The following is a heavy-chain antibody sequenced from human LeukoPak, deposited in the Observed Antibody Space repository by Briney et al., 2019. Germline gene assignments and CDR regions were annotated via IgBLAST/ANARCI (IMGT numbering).Heavy chain of an antibody. D-gene: IGHD3-10*01. CDR3: ASAGVYYGLGGYYLSFDY. Sequence: SEPLSLTCTVSGGSISSYYWSWIRQPPGKGLEWSGYIYYSGSTKYNPSLKSRVNISVDTSKNQSSLKLRSVTAADTAVDYCASAGVYYGLGGYYLSFDYWGQGTLVTVSS. CDR1: GGSISSYY. CDR2: IYYSGST. J-gene: IGHJ4*02. V-gene: IGHV4-59*01.